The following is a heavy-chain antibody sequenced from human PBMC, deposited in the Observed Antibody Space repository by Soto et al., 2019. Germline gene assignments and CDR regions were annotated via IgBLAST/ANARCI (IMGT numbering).Heavy chain of an antibody. J-gene: IGHJ3*02. CDR3: ARDLPQFLGTNDASDI. CDR1: GGSISSGDYY. V-gene: IGHV4-30-4*01. Sequence: SETLSLTCTVSGGSISSGDYYWSWIRQPPGKGLEWIGYIYYSGSTYYNPSLKSRVTISVDTSKNQFSLKLSSVTAADTAVYYCARDLPQFLGTNDASDIWCQGTRDTVS. D-gene: IGHD3-3*01. CDR2: IYYSGST.